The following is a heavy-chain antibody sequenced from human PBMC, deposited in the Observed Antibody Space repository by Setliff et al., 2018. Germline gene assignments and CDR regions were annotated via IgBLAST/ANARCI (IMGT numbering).Heavy chain of an antibody. V-gene: IGHV4-61*09. CDR1: GDSISSRRSY. CDR2: IYTSWST. J-gene: IGHJ6*03. Sequence: PSETLSLTCTVSGDSISSRRSYWGWFRQPAGKGLEWIGQIYTSWSTNYNPSLKSRVTISLDTSNNQFSLSLSSVTAADTAVYYCARLSGFLYVDVWGKGTTVTVSS. CDR3: ARLSGFLYVDV. D-gene: IGHD3-3*01.